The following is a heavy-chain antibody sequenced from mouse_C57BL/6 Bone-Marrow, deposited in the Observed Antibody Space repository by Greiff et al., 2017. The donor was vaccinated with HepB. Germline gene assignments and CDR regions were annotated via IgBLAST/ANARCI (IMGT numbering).Heavy chain of an antibody. V-gene: IGHV1-76*01. J-gene: IGHJ2*01. CDR1: GYTFTDYY. CDR2: IYPGSGNT. D-gene: IGHD2-3*01. Sequence: QVQLQQSGAELVRPGASVKLSCKASGYTFTDYYINWVKQRPGQGLEWIARIYPGSGNTYYNEKFKGKATLTAEKSSSTAYMQLSSLTSEDSAVYFCARTYDGYYRYYFDYWGQGTTLTVSS. CDR3: ARTYDGYYRYYFDY.